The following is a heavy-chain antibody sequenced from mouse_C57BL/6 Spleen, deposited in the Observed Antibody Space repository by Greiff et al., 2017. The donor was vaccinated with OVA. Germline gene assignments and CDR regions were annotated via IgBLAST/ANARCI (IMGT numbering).Heavy chain of an antibody. Sequence: QVQLQQSGAELVRPGSSAKLSCKASGYTFTSYWMHWVKQRPIQGLEWIGNIDPSDSETHYNQKFKDKATLTVDKSSSTAYMQLSSLTSEDSAVYYCARGLGGYFDVWGTGTTVTVSS. CDR2: IDPSDSET. J-gene: IGHJ1*03. CDR1: GYTFTSYW. D-gene: IGHD4-1*01. CDR3: ARGLGGYFDV. V-gene: IGHV1-52*01.